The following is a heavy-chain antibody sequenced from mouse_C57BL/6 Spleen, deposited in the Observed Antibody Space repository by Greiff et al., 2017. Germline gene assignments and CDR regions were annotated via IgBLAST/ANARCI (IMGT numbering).Heavy chain of an antibody. CDR1: GYTFTEYT. J-gene: IGHJ3*01. D-gene: IGHD2-1*01. Sequence: VQLKQPGAELVKPEASVKLSCKASGYTFTEYTIHWVKQRSGQGLEWIGWFYPGSGSIKYNEKFKDKATLTADKSSSTVYMELSRLTSEDSAVYVCARHEDRGLLRGFAYWGQGTLVTVSA. V-gene: IGHV1-62-2*01. CDR2: FYPGSGSI. CDR3: ARHEDRGLLRGFAY.